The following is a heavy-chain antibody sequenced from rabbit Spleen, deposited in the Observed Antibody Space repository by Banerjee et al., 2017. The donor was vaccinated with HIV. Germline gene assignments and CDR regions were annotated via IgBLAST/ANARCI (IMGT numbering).Heavy chain of an antibody. V-gene: IGHV1S47*01. CDR2: IEPIFGNT. CDR3: VRDGSARGADLDL. Sequence: QEQLVESGGGLVQPGGSLKLSCKASGFDLSNYGVSWVRQAPGKGLEWIGYIEPIFGNTYYANWVNGRFTISSHNAQNTLYLQLSSLTAADTATYFCVRDGSARGADLDLWGPGTLVTVS. J-gene: IGHJ4*01. D-gene: IGHD4-1*01. CDR1: GFDLSNYG.